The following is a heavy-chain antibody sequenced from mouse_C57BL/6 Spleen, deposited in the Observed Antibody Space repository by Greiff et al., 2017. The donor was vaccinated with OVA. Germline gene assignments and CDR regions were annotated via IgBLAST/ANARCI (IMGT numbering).Heavy chain of an antibody. Sequence: QVHVKQSGAELVKPGASVKLSCKASGYTFTSYWMQWVKQRPGQGLEWIGEIDPSDSYTNYNQKFKGKATLTVDTSSSTAYMQLSSLTSEDSAGYYCARGRDYGHYAMDYWGQGTSVTVSS. V-gene: IGHV1-50*01. CDR3: ARGRDYGHYAMDY. CDR2: IDPSDSYT. CDR1: GYTFTSYW. J-gene: IGHJ4*01. D-gene: IGHD2-4*01.